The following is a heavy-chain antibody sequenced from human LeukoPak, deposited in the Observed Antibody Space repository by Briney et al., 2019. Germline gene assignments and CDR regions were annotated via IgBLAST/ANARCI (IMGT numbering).Heavy chain of an antibody. CDR2: IYYSGNT. CDR3: ARQTGVGLFILP. J-gene: IGHJ4*02. V-gene: IGHV4-39*01. D-gene: IGHD3-3*01. Sequence: SETLSLTCSVSGGSISSSSYYWGWIRQPPGKGLEWVGSIYYSGNTYYNPSLKSRVTISVDTSKNQFSLKLTSVTAADTAVYYCARQTGVGLFILPGGRGTLVTVSS. CDR1: GGSISSSSYY.